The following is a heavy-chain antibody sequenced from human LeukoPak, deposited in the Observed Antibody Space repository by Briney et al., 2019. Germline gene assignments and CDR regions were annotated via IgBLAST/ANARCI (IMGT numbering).Heavy chain of an antibody. V-gene: IGHV4-34*01. CDR1: GGSFSGYY. D-gene: IGHD2-15*01. J-gene: IGHJ6*02. Sequence: SETLSLTCAVYGGSFSGYYWSWIRQPPGEGLEWIGEINHSGSTNYNPSLKSRVTISVDTSKNQFSLKLSSVTAADTAVYYCARGPYCSGGSCYFRYYYYAMDVWGQGTTVTVSS. CDR3: ARGPYCSGGSCYFRYYYYAMDV. CDR2: INHSGST.